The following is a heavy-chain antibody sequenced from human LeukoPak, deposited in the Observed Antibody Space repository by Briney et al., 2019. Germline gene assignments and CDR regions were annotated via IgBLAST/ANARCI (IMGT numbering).Heavy chain of an antibody. CDR3: AELGITMIGGV. CDR2: ISSSGSTI. V-gene: IGHV3-48*04. J-gene: IGHJ6*04. D-gene: IGHD3-10*02. Sequence: GGSLRLSCAASGFIFNTYSMNWVRQAPGKGLEWVSYISSSGSTIYYADSVKGRFTISRDNPKNSLYLQMNSLRAEDTAVYYCAELGITMIGGVWGKGTTVTISS. CDR1: GFIFNTYS.